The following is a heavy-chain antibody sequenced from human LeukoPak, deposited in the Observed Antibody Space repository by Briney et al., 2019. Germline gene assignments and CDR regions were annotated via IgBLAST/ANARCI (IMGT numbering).Heavy chain of an antibody. CDR3: ARFSGIQLWLYFDY. J-gene: IGHJ4*02. D-gene: IGHD5-18*01. Sequence: ASETLSLTCTVSGGSISSGGYYWSWIRQHPGKGLEWIGYIYYSGSTYYNPSLKSRVTISVDTSKNQFSLKLSSVTAADTAVYYCARFSGIQLWLYFDYWGQGTLVTVSS. CDR2: IYYSGST. V-gene: IGHV4-31*03. CDR1: GGSISSGGYY.